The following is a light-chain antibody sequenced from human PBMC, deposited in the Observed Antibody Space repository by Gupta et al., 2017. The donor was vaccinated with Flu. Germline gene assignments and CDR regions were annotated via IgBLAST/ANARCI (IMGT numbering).Light chain of an antibody. CDR3: QQEDRPPIT. Sequence: GTLSLSPGERAILSCRASQSVNNNYLSWYQKKPGQAPRLLIYGASSRATGIPDRFSDSGSGTEFTLTISRLEPEDFAVYYCQQEDRPPITFGGGSTVEIK. CDR2: GAS. J-gene: IGKJ4*01. V-gene: IGKV3-20*01. CDR1: QSVNNNY.